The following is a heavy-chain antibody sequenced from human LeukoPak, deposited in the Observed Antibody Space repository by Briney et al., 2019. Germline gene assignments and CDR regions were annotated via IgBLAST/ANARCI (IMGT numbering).Heavy chain of an antibody. CDR3: ARAPSGSYHYYYYYMDV. J-gene: IGHJ6*03. D-gene: IGHD1-26*01. CDR2: IYPGDSDT. CDR1: GYSFTSYW. Sequence: GESLKISCKGSGYSFTSYWIGWVRQMPGKGLEWMGIIYPGDSDTRYSPSFQGQVTISADKSISTAYLQWSSLKASDTAMYYCARAPSGSYHYYYYYMDVWGKGTTVTVSS. V-gene: IGHV5-51*01.